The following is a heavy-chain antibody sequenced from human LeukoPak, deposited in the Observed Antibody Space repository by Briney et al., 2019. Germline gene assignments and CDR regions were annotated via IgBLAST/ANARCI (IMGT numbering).Heavy chain of an antibody. V-gene: IGHV4-59*01. CDR2: IYYSGST. J-gene: IGHJ5*02. Sequence: PSETLSLTCTVSGGSISSYYWSWIRQPPGKGLEWIGYIYYSGSTNYNPSLKSRVTISVDTSKNQFSLKPSSVTAADTAVYYCARVPDAGWFDPWGQGTLVTVSS. CDR3: ARVPDAGWFDP. CDR1: GGSISSYY.